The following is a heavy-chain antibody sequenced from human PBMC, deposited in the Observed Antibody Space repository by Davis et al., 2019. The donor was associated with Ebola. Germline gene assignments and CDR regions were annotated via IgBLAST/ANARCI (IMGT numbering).Heavy chain of an antibody. D-gene: IGHD5-24*01. CDR3: ARERWLQLSTYYFDY. V-gene: IGHV3-7*01. Sequence: PGGSLRLSCAASGFTFSTYWMSWVRQAPGKGLEWVANIKQDGSEKYYVDSVKGRFTISRDNAKNSVFLQMNSLRAEDTAVYYCARERWLQLSTYYFDYWGQGTLVTVSS. J-gene: IGHJ4*02. CDR2: IKQDGSEK. CDR1: GFTFSTYW.